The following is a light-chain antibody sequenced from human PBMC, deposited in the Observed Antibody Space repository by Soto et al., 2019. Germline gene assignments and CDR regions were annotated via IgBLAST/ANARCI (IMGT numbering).Light chain of an antibody. CDR2: DAS. CDR1: QSISHW. V-gene: IGKV1-5*01. CDR3: QQYDSVLGT. Sequence: DIQMTQSPATLCASVGHSVTITCRASQSISHWLAWYQQKPGKAPQFLIYDASSLESGVPSRFRGSGSGTEFTLTISSLQPDDFATYYCQQYDSVLGTFGPGTKVDI. J-gene: IGKJ1*01.